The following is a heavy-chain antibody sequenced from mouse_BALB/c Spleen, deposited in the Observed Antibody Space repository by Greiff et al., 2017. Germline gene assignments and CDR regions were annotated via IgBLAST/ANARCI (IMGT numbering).Heavy chain of an antibody. Sequence: EAQGVESGGGLVQPGGSLRLSCATSGFTFTDYYMSWVRQPPGKALEWLGFIRNKANGYTTEYSASVKGRFTISRDNSQSILYLQMNTLRAEDSATYYCARDTGGAMDYWGRGTSVTVSS. D-gene: IGHD1-1*02. CDR1: GFTFTDYY. V-gene: IGHV7-3*02. CDR3: ARDTGGAMDY. CDR2: IRNKANGYTT. J-gene: IGHJ4*01.